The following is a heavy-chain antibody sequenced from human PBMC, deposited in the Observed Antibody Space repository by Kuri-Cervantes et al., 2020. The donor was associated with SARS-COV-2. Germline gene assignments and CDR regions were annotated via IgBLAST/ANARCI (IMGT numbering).Heavy chain of an antibody. CDR1: GFTFNSYA. CDR2: ISSNGGST. V-gene: IGHV3-64*04. CDR3: ARINYYEIT. J-gene: IGHJ5*02. D-gene: IGHD3-22*01. Sequence: GGSLRLSCSASGFTFNSYAMHWVRQAPGKGLEYVSAISSNGGSTYYADSVKGRFTISRDNAKNSLYLQMNSLRAEDTAVYYCARINYYEITWGQGTLVTVSS.